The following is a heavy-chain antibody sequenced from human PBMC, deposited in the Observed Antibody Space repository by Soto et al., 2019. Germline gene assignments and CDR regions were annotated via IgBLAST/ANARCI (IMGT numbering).Heavy chain of an antibody. Sequence: QVQLVQSGAEVKKPGASVKVSCKASGYTFTSYGISWVRQAPGQGLEWMGWISAYNGNTNYAQKLQGRVTMTTDTSTSTAYMELRSLRSDDTAVYYCASTRPYYYDSSGYYSVYQLDYWGQGTLVTVSS. CDR3: ASTRPYYYDSSGYYSVYQLDY. CDR2: ISAYNGNT. CDR1: GYTFTSYG. J-gene: IGHJ4*02. V-gene: IGHV1-18*04. D-gene: IGHD3-22*01.